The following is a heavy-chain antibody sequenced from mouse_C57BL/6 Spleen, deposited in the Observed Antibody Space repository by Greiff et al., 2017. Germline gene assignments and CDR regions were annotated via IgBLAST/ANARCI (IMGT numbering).Heavy chain of an antibody. Sequence: DVTLVESGGGLVQPGGSLRLSCAASGFTFTDSYMSWFRQPPGKALEWLVFIRNKANGYTTEYSASVKGRFTISRDNSQSILYLQMNALRAEDSATYYCARSSSPCFDVWGTGTTVTVSS. V-gene: IGHV7-3*01. CDR2: IRNKANGYTT. CDR1: GFTFTDSY. J-gene: IGHJ1*03. CDR3: ARSSSPCFDV.